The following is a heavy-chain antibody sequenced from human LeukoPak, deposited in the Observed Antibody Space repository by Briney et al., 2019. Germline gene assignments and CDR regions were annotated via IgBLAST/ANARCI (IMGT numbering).Heavy chain of an antibody. J-gene: IGHJ4*02. Sequence: GGSLSLSCAVCVFSFTSYEMHWVRQAPGKGLEWVAVISYDAKNKKYADSVKGRFTISRDNFMNMLYLQMNSLRVEDTAVYYCARRRYSGSSQHFDYWGLGTLVTVSS. CDR2: ISYDAKNK. CDR1: VFSFTSYE. D-gene: IGHD1-26*01. CDR3: ARRRYSGSSQHFDY. V-gene: IGHV3-30*04.